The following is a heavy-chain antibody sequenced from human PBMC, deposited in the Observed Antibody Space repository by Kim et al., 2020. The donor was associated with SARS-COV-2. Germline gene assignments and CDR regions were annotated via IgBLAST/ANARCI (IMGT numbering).Heavy chain of an antibody. V-gene: IGHV5-51*01. CDR3: ARHGVRGVTYYYYGMDV. CDR2: ICPGDSDT. Sequence: GESLKISCKGSGYSFTSYWIGWVRQMPGKGLEWMGIICPGDSDTKYSPSFQGQVTISADKSISTAYLQWSSLKASDTAMYYCARHGVRGVTYYYYGMDVWGQGTTVTVSS. D-gene: IGHD3-10*01. J-gene: IGHJ6*02. CDR1: GYSFTSYW.